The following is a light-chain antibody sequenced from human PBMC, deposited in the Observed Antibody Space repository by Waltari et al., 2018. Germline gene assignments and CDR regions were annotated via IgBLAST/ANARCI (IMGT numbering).Light chain of an antibody. Sequence: DIVMTQSPDSLAVSLGERATINCKSSQSVLYSSNDKNYLAWYQQKPGQPPKLLMYWASTRESGVPDRFSGGGSGTDFTLTISGLQAEDVAVYYCQQYYSSPWTFGQGTKVEIK. CDR2: WAS. CDR1: QSVLYSSNDKNY. V-gene: IGKV4-1*01. J-gene: IGKJ1*01. CDR3: QQYYSSPWT.